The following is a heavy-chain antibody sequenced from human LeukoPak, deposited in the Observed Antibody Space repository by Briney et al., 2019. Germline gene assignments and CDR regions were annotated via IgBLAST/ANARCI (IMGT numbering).Heavy chain of an antibody. D-gene: IGHD3-22*01. J-gene: IGHJ4*02. CDR2: INHSGST. Sequence: SETLSLTCAVYGGSFSGYYWSWIRQPPGKGLEWIGEINHSGSTNYNPSLKSRVTISVDTSKNQFPLKLSSVTAADTAVYYCARVGGYDSSGYCDYWGQGTLVTVSS. V-gene: IGHV4-34*01. CDR1: GGSFSGYY. CDR3: ARVGGYDSSGYCDY.